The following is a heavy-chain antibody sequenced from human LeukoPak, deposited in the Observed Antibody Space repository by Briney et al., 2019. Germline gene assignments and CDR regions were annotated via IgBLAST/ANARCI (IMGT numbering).Heavy chain of an antibody. CDR1: GGSISSSSYY. Sequence: PSETLSLTCTVSGGSISSSSYYWGWIRQPPGKGLEWIGSIYYSGSTYYNPSLKSRVTISVDTSKNQCSLKLSSVTAADTAVYYCARHIVATITGVDYWGQGTLVTVSS. V-gene: IGHV4-39*01. CDR2: IYYSGST. J-gene: IGHJ4*02. D-gene: IGHD5-12*01. CDR3: ARHIVATITGVDY.